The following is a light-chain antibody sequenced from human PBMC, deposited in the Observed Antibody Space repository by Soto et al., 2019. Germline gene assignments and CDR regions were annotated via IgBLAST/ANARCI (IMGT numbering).Light chain of an antibody. J-gene: IGKJ5*01. V-gene: IGKV1-12*01. CDR2: AAS. CDR3: QQANSFPIT. Sequence: DIQMTQSPSSVSASVGDRFTITCRASQVISTWLAWCQQKPGQAPKLLIYAASVLESGVPSRFSGSGSGTDFTLTISSVQPEDFATYRCQQANSFPITFGQGTRLEIK. CDR1: QVISTW.